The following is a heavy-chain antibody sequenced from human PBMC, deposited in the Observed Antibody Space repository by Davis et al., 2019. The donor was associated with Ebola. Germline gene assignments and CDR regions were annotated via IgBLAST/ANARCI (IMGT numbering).Heavy chain of an antibody. V-gene: IGHV4-39*07. J-gene: IGHJ4*02. D-gene: IGHD1-26*01. CDR2: IYSSGST. CDR3: ARVGRSYNLLLDY. CDR1: GGSISSSSYY. Sequence: SETLSLTCTVSGGSISSSSYYWGWIRQPPGKGLEWIGSIYSSGSTYYNPSLKSRVTISVDTSKNQFSLKLSSVTAADTAVYYCARVGRSYNLLLDYWGQGTLVTVSS.